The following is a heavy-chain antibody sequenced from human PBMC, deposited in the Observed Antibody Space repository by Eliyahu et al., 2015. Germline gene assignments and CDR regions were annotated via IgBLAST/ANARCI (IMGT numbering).Heavy chain of an antibody. D-gene: IGHD6-13*01. CDR3: ARQGDFGNSWYWIDY. Sequence: EVQLVQSGAEVKKPGESLKISCKGSGYRFTNYWIGWVRQMPGKGLEWMGSIYPGDSDTRYSPSLQGQVTISADKSISTAYLQWSSLKASDTAMYYCARQGDFGNSWYWIDYWGQGTLVTVSS. CDR2: IYPGDSDT. CDR1: GYRFTNYW. V-gene: IGHV5-51*01. J-gene: IGHJ4*02.